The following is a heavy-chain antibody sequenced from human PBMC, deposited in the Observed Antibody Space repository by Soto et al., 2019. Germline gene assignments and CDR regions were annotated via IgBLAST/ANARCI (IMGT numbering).Heavy chain of an antibody. Sequence: GASVKGSCKASGYTFTGYYMHWVRQAPGQGLEWMGWINPNSGGTNYAQKFQGWVTMTRDTSISTAYMELSRLRSDDTAVYYCARDHVDTAMVTYGMDVWGQGTTVTVSS. V-gene: IGHV1-2*04. CDR2: INPNSGGT. CDR3: ARDHVDTAMVTYGMDV. J-gene: IGHJ6*02. CDR1: GYTFTGYY. D-gene: IGHD5-18*01.